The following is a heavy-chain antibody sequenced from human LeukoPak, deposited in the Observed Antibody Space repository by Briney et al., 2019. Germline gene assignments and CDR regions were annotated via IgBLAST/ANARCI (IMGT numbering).Heavy chain of an antibody. J-gene: IGHJ4*02. CDR3: ARDINAYGGSPSDY. CDR2: ISVYNGNT. V-gene: IGHV1-18*01. CDR1: GYTFSSKG. D-gene: IGHD4/OR15-4a*01. Sequence: GASVTLSCKTSGYTFSSKGITWVRQAPGQALEWMGWISVYNGNTKYAQKLQGRVTMTTDTSTTTAYMELRSLRSDDTAMYYCARDINAYGGSPSDYWGQGTLVTVSS.